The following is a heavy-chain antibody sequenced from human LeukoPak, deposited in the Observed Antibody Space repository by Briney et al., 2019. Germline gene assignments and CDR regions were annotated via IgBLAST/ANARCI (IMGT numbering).Heavy chain of an antibody. CDR1: GFTFSSYW. J-gene: IGHJ4*02. CDR2: IKHDGSEK. V-gene: IGHV3-7*04. CDR3: AKDPGHCTSTFCYTNY. Sequence: GGSLRLSCAVSGFTFSSYWMSWVRQAPGKGLEWVANIKHDGSEKNYVDSVKGRFIISRDNAKNSLYLQMNSLRVEDTAVYYCAKDPGHCTSTFCYTNYWGQGTLVTVSS. D-gene: IGHD2-2*02.